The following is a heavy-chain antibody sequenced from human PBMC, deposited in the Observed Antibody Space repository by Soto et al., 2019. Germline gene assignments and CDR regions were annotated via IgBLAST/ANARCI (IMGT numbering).Heavy chain of an antibody. D-gene: IGHD2-2*01. CDR2: ISKSDYT. Sequence: GSLRLSCTVSGFAFNNYGINWVRQAPGKGLEWVSSISKSDYTYYSDSVKGRFAISRDNAKSSVSLQMNTLRVEDTAVYYCAREDSIIIPAVSDFWGQGTLVTVSS. CDR1: GFAFNNYG. V-gene: IGHV3-21*01. J-gene: IGHJ4*02. CDR3: AREDSIIIPAVSDF.